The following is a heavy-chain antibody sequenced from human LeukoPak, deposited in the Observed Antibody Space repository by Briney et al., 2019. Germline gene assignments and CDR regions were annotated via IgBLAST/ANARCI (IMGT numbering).Heavy chain of an antibody. CDR1: GYTLTELS. D-gene: IGHD1-1*01. J-gene: IGHJ3*02. CDR2: FDPEDGET. Sequence: ASVKVSCKVSGYTLTELSMHWVRQAPGKGLEWMGGFDPEDGETIYAQKFQGRVTMTEDTSTDTAYMELSSLRFEDTAVYYCATDLRDNDAFDIWGQGTMVTVSS. CDR3: ATDLRDNDAFDI. V-gene: IGHV1-24*01.